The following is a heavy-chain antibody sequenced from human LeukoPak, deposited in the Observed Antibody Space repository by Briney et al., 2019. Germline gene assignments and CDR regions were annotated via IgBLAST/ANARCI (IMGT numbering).Heavy chain of an antibody. CDR2: IYTSGST. CDR1: GGSISSGSYY. D-gene: IGHD5-18*01. V-gene: IGHV4-61*02. Sequence: SETLSLTCTVSGGSISSGSYYWSWIRQPAGKGLEWIGRIYTSGSTNYNPSLKSRVTISVDTSKNQFSLKLSSVTAADTAVYYCARGYSYGYSRDYYFDYWGQGTLVTVSS. J-gene: IGHJ4*02. CDR3: ARGYSYGYSRDYYFDY.